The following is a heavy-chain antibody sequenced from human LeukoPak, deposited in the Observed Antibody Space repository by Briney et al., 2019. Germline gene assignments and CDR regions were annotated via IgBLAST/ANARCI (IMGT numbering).Heavy chain of an antibody. Sequence: ASVKVSCKASGYTFTGYYMHWVRQAPGQGLEWMGWINPNSGGTNYAQKFQGRGTMTRDTSISTAYMELSRLRSDDTAVYYCARDRQCSGGSCYYYYYYGMDVWGQGTTVTVSS. V-gene: IGHV1-2*02. CDR1: GYTFTGYY. CDR3: ARDRQCSGGSCYYYYYYGMDV. CDR2: INPNSGGT. J-gene: IGHJ6*02. D-gene: IGHD2-15*01.